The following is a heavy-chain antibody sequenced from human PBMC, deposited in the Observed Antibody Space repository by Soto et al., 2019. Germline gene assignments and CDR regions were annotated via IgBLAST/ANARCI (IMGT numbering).Heavy chain of an antibody. CDR3: AKVDVSTAGSFDY. CDR2: INPSGDST. V-gene: IGHV3-23*01. Sequence: PGGSLRLSCVASGFTFSRHGLSWVRQAPGKGLEWVSTINPSGDSTFYADSVKGRFTISRDNSKNTVYLQMNSLSVGDTAVYLCAKVDVSTAGSFDYWGQGALVTVYS. CDR1: GFTFSRHG. D-gene: IGHD6-13*01. J-gene: IGHJ4*02.